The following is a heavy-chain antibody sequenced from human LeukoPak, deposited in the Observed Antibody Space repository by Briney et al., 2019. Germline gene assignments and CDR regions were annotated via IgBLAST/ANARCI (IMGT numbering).Heavy chain of an antibody. D-gene: IGHD2-15*01. CDR1: GYIFTDYY. Sequence: ASVKVSCKASGYIFTDYYMHWVRQAPGQELGWMGRINPNSGGTNYAQKFQGRVTMTRDTSISTAYTELSSPSSDDTAVYYCARASCSGGSCYSSLGYWGQGTLVTVSS. J-gene: IGHJ4*02. V-gene: IGHV1/OR15-1*01. CDR3: ARASCSGGSCYSSLGY. CDR2: INPNSGGT.